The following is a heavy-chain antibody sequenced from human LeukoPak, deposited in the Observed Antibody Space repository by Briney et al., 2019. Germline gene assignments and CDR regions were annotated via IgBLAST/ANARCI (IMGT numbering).Heavy chain of an antibody. J-gene: IGHJ6*03. Sequence: SETLSLTCAVYGGSFGGYYWSWIRQPPGKGLEWIGEINHSGSTNYNPSLKSRVTISVDTSKNQFSLKLSSVTAADTAVYYCAGMTLQPALEGFGEFNYYYMDVWGKGTTVTVSS. CDR3: AGMTLQPALEGFGEFNYYYMDV. D-gene: IGHD3-10*01. CDR2: INHSGST. V-gene: IGHV4-34*01. CDR1: GGSFGGYY.